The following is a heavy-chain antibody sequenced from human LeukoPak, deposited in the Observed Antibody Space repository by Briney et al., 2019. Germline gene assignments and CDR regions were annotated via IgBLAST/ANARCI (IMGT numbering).Heavy chain of an antibody. CDR1: GGSISSGGYY. CDR3: ARDTITGTTSPDDAFDI. V-gene: IGHV4-31*03. Sequence: SQTLSLTCTVSGGSISSGGYYWSWIRQHPGKGLEWIGNIYYSGSTYYNPSLKSRVTISVDTSKNQFSLKLSSVTAADTAVYYCARDTITGTTSPDDAFDIWGQGTMVTVSS. J-gene: IGHJ3*02. D-gene: IGHD1-7*01. CDR2: IYYSGST.